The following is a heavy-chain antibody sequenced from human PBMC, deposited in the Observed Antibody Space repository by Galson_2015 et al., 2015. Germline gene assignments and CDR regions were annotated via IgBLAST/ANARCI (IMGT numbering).Heavy chain of an antibody. J-gene: IGHJ4*02. CDR2: ISYDGSNK. D-gene: IGHD6-25*01. Sequence: SLRLSCAASGVTFSNYGMHWVRQAPGKGLEWVAVISYDGSNKYYADSVKGRFTISRDNSKNTLYLQMNSLRAEDTAVYYCAKEEPASMAAHWGQGTLVTVSS. V-gene: IGHV3-30*18. CDR3: AKEEPASMAAH. CDR1: GVTFSNYG.